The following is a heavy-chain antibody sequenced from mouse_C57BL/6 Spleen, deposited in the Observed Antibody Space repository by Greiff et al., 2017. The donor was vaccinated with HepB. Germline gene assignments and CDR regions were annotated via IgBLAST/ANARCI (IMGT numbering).Heavy chain of an antibody. J-gene: IGHJ2*01. CDR2: IYWDDDK. V-gene: IGHV8-12*01. Sequence: QVTLKESGPGILQSSQTLSLTCSFSGFSLSTSGMGVSWIRQPSGKGLEWLAHIYWDDDKRYNPSLKSRLTISKDTSRNQVFLKITSVDTADTATYYCARDGYYVLGYWGQGTTLTVSS. CDR3: ARDGYYVLGY. D-gene: IGHD2-3*01. CDR1: GFSLSTSGMG.